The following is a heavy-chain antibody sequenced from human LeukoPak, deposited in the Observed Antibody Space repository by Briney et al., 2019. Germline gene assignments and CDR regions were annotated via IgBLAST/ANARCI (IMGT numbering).Heavy chain of an antibody. CDR3: AKGTTGT. CDR2: ISRDGNTI. V-gene: IGHV3-48*01. J-gene: IGHJ5*02. D-gene: IGHD2-8*02. CDR1: GFTFTPYT. Sequence: PGGSLRLSCAATGFTFTPYTMNWFRQPPGKGLEWVSYISRDGNTIYYADSVKGRFTISRDIAKKSLFLQMDSLRVEDTARYYCAKGTTGTWGQGTLVTVSS.